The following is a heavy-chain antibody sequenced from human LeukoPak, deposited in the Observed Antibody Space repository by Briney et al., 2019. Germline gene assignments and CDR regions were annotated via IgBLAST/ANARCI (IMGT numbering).Heavy chain of an antibody. CDR3: ATREDPDYYDSSGYCVY. V-gene: IGHV3-11*01. J-gene: IGHJ4*02. CDR2: ISSSGSTI. Sequence: GGSLRLSCAASGFTFSDYYMSWIRQAPGKGLEWISYISSSGSTIYYADSVKGRFTISRDNAKNSLYLQMNSLRAEDTAVYYCATREDPDYYDSSGYCVYWGQGTLVTVSS. D-gene: IGHD3-22*01. CDR1: GFTFSDYY.